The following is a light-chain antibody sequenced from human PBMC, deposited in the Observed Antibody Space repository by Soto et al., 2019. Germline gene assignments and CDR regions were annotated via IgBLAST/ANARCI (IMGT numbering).Light chain of an antibody. CDR3: QQYGSSPGWT. Sequence: EIVLTQSPGTLSLSPGERATLSCRASQSVSSNYLAWYQHKPGQAPRLLIYGASSRATGIPDRFSGSGSGTDFTLTISRLEPEDFAVYYCQQYGSSPGWTFGQGTTVEIK. J-gene: IGKJ1*01. CDR1: QSVSSNY. V-gene: IGKV3-20*01. CDR2: GAS.